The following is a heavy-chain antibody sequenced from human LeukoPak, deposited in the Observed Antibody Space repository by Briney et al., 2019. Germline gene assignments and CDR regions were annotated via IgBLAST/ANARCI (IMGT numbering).Heavy chain of an antibody. J-gene: IGHJ4*02. CDR2: ISSSSSYI. CDR3: ARDFVQRRGFDY. V-gene: IGHV3-21*01. Sequence: GSLRLSCAASGFTFSSYSMNWVRQAPGKGLEWVSSISSSSSYIYYADSVKGRFTISRDNAKNSLYLQMNSLRAEDAAVYYCARDFVQRRGFDYWGQGTLVTVSS. D-gene: IGHD1-1*01. CDR1: GFTFSSYS.